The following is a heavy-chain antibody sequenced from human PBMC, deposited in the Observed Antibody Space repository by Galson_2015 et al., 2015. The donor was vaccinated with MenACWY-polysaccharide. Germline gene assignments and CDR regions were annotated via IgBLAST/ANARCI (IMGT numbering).Heavy chain of an antibody. CDR1: GFTFDDYA. CDR2: ISWNSGSI. CDR3: AKSTRTISRAGLDY. Sequence: CAASGFTFDDYAMHWVRQAPGEGLEWVSGISWNSGSIGYADSVKGRFTISRDNAKNSLYLQMNSLRAEDTALYYCAKSTRTISRAGLDYWGQGTTVTVSS. V-gene: IGHV3-9*01. J-gene: IGHJ4*03. D-gene: IGHD3-3*02.